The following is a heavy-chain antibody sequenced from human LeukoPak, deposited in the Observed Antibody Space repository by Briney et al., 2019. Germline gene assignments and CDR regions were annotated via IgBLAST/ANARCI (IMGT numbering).Heavy chain of an antibody. CDR2: ISGSGGST. Sequence: GGSLGLSCAASGFTFSSYAMSWVRQAPGKGLEWVSAISGSGGSTYYADSVKGRFTISRDNSKNTLYLQMNSLRAEDTAVYYCAKDRVGTTMPYYFDYWGQGTLVTVSS. D-gene: IGHD1-1*01. J-gene: IGHJ4*02. CDR1: GFTFSSYA. CDR3: AKDRVGTTMPYYFDY. V-gene: IGHV3-23*01.